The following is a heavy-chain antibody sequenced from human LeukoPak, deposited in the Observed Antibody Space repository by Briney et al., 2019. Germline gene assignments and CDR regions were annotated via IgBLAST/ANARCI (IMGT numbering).Heavy chain of an antibody. V-gene: IGHV1-69*01. Sequence: SVKVSCKASGGTFSSYAISWVRQAPGQGLEWMGGIIPIFGTANYAQKFQGRVTITADESTSTAYMELSSLRSEDTAVYYCARGVGLCSGGSCYDYYYGMDVWGKGTTVTVSS. D-gene: IGHD2-15*01. CDR3: ARGVGLCSGGSCYDYYYGMDV. CDR1: GGTFSSYA. J-gene: IGHJ6*04. CDR2: IIPIFGTA.